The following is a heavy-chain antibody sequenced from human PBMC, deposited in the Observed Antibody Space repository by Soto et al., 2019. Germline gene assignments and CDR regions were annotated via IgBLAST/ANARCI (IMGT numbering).Heavy chain of an antibody. V-gene: IGHV3-15*07. J-gene: IGHJ6*02. CDR1: GFTFSNAW. D-gene: IGHD2-2*01. Sequence: EVQLVESGGGLVKPGGSLRLSCAASGFTFSNAWMNWVRQAPGKGLEWVGRIKSKTDGGTTDYAAPVKGRFTLSRDDSKNTLYLQMNSLTTEDTAVYYCTTGYCSSTSCYLYYYYGMDVWGQGTTVTVFS. CDR3: TTGYCSSTSCYLYYYYGMDV. CDR2: IKSKTDGGTT.